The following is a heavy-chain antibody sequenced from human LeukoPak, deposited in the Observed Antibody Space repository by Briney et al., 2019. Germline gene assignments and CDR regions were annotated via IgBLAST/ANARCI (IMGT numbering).Heavy chain of an antibody. CDR2: IYHSGST. Sequence: SETLSLTCTISGYSISSGYYWGWIRQPPGKGLEWIGSIYHSGSTYYNPSLKSRVTFSVDTSKNQFSLKLSSVTAADTAVYYCARSSWSLFDYWGQGTLVTVSS. CDR3: ARSSWSLFDY. CDR1: GYSISSGYY. V-gene: IGHV4-38-2*02. D-gene: IGHD1-26*01. J-gene: IGHJ4*02.